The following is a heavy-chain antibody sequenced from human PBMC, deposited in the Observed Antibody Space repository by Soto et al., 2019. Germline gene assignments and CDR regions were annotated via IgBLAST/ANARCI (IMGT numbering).Heavy chain of an antibody. D-gene: IGHD4-17*01. V-gene: IGHV1-18*01. Sequence: QVQLVQSGAEVKKPGASVKVSCKASGYTFTTYGISWVRQAPGQGLAWMGWISAYSGNTNYAQKLQGRVTMTTDTSTSTAYMELRSLRSDDTAVDYCARDSTVTTRYYFDYWGQGTLVTVSS. CDR2: ISAYSGNT. J-gene: IGHJ4*02. CDR1: GYTFTTYG. CDR3: ARDSTVTTRYYFDY.